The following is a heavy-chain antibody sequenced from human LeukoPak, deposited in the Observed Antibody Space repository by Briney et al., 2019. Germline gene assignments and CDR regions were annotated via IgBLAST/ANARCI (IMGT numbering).Heavy chain of an antibody. Sequence: ASVKVSCKASGYTFTDYDINWVRQATGQGLEWMGWMNPNSGNTGYTQKFQGRVTMTRNTSISTAYMELSSLRSEDTAVYYCARSLQGVVPAASGAFDIWGQGTMVTVSS. D-gene: IGHD2-2*01. J-gene: IGHJ3*02. CDR2: MNPNSGNT. CDR3: ARSLQGVVPAASGAFDI. V-gene: IGHV1-8*01. CDR1: GYTFTDYD.